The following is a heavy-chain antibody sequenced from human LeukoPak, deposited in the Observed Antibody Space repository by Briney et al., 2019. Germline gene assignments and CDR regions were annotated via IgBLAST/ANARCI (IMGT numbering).Heavy chain of an antibody. CDR2: INHSGST. V-gene: IGHV4-34*01. J-gene: IGHJ5*02. D-gene: IGHD2-2*01. CDR1: GGSFSGYY. Sequence: SETLSLTCAVYGGSFSGYYWSWIRQPPGKGLEWIGEINHSGSTNYNPSLKSRVTISVDRSKNQFSLKLSSVTAADTAVYYCARAGPDIVVVPAADQGFDPWGQGTLVTVSS. CDR3: ARAGPDIVVVPAADQGFDP.